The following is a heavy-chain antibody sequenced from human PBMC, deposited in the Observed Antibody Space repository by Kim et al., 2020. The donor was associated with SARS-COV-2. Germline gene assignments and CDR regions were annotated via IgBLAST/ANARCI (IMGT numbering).Heavy chain of an antibody. J-gene: IGHJ5*02. D-gene: IGHD3-22*01. V-gene: IGHV1-69*04. CDR2: IIPILGIA. CDR1: GGTFSSYA. CDR3: ARDVEYYDSSGYYYRGWFDP. Sequence: SVKVSCKASGGTFSSYAISRVRQAPGQGLEWMGRIIPILGIANYAQKFQGRVTITADKSTSTAYMELSSLRSEDTAVYYCARDVEYYDSSGYYYRGWFDPWGQGTLVTVSS.